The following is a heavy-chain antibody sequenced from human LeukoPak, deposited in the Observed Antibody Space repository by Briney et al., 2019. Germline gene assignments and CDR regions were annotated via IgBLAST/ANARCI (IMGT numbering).Heavy chain of an antibody. Sequence: GGSLRLSCAASGFTFSGSAMHWVRQASGKGLEWVGRIRSKTFNYATIYAASVKGRFTISRDDSKNTAYLQMNSLKIEDTAVYYCTRPTVPGTGTACWGQGTQVTVSS. CDR1: GFTFSGSA. CDR3: TRPTVPGTGTAC. J-gene: IGHJ4*02. V-gene: IGHV3-73*01. D-gene: IGHD6-19*01. CDR2: IRSKTFNYAT.